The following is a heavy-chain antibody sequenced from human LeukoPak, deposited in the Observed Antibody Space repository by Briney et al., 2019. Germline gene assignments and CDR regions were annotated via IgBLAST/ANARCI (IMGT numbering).Heavy chain of an antibody. Sequence: GESMRLSGAASGFTVSSNYRSWVRQAPGEGLGRGSVIYSGGSTYYADSVKARFTICRDYSKNTLYLQMNSLRAEDTAVYYCARGVGGSYLSLHFKNYYGMDVWGQGTTVTVSS. CDR3: ARGVGGSYLSLHFKNYYGMDV. D-gene: IGHD1-26*01. CDR2: IYSGGST. V-gene: IGHV3-53*01. CDR1: GFTVSSNY. J-gene: IGHJ6*02.